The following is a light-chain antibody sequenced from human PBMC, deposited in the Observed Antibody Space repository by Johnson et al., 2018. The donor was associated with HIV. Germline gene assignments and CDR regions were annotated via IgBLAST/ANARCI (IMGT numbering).Light chain of an antibody. CDR1: SSNIGRNY. CDR2: DNN. Sequence: QSVLTQPPSVSAAPGQKVTISCSGSSSNIGRNYVSWYQQLPGTAPKLLIFDNNKRPSGIPARFSGSKSGTSATLGITGLQTGDEADYYCGTWDSSLSAGGNVFGTGTKVTVL. V-gene: IGLV1-51*01. CDR3: GTWDSSLSAGGNV. J-gene: IGLJ1*01.